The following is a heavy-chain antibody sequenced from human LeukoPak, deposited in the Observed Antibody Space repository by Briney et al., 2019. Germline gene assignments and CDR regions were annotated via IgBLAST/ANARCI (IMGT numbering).Heavy chain of an antibody. J-gene: IGHJ4*02. CDR1: GYTFTDCY. CDR3: ARANFLYCSSSTCLFDY. Sequence: GASVKVSCKASGYTFTDCYMHWVRQAPGQGFEWMGWINPNDGDTNYAQKLQGRVTMTRDTSISTAHMEVSRLRFDDTAVYYCARANFLYCSSSTCLFDYWGQGTLVTVSS. D-gene: IGHD2-2*01. CDR2: INPNDGDT. V-gene: IGHV1-2*02.